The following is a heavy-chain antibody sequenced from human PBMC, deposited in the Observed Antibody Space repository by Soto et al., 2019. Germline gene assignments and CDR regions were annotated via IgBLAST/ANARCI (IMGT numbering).Heavy chain of an antibody. CDR2: IYTSENT. Sequence: SETLSLTCTVSGGSISSDYWSLIRQPAGKGLEWIGRIYTSENTHYNPSLRSRVSMSLDTSKNQLSLNLSSVTAADTAVYYCARGGGRSRRTSLASWGQGTGGTVSS. CDR1: GGSISSDY. D-gene: IGHD3-16*01. V-gene: IGHV4-4*07. J-gene: IGHJ5*01. CDR3: ARGGGRSRRTSLAS.